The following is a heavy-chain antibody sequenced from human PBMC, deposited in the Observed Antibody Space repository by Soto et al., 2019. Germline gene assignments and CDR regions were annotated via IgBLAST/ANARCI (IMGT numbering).Heavy chain of an antibody. Sequence: VHFVQSGAEVKKPGASVTVSCKASGYTFSDYSVHWVRQAPGQRFEWMGWSNSGNGDTKYAQNLQGKVTISSDTTASTAYMELSSLTSEDTAVYYCARDSCFGGTCGDDDFDVWGQGTMVTVSP. J-gene: IGHJ3*01. CDR3: ARDSCFGGTCGDDDFDV. V-gene: IGHV1-3*01. D-gene: IGHD2-15*01. CDR1: GYTFSDYS. CDR2: SNSGNGDT.